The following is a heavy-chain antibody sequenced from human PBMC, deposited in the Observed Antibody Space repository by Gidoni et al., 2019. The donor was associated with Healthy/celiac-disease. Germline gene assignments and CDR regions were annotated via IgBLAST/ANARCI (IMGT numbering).Heavy chain of an antibody. CDR1: GFTFRSYG. CDR2: IWYDGSNK. J-gene: IGHJ4*02. Sequence: QVQLVESGGGVVQPGRSLRLSCAASGFTFRSYGMDWVRQAPGKGLEWVAVIWYDGSNKYYADSVKGRFTISRDNSKNTLYLQMNSLRAEDTAVYYCARDSSYGDTYYFDYWGQGTLVTVSS. V-gene: IGHV3-33*01. D-gene: IGHD4-17*01. CDR3: ARDSSYGDTYYFDY.